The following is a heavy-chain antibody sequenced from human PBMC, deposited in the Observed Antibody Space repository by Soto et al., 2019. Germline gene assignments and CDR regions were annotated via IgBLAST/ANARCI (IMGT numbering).Heavy chain of an antibody. D-gene: IGHD2-8*01. CDR2: IYYNGNT. CDR3: ARCFCAGVYCTRSSCYFDY. Sequence: QLQLQESGPGLVKTSETLSLTCTVTGGSISSSSYYWGWIRQPPGKGLEWIGSIYYNGNTYYNPSLQSRVTISVDASKIPFSLKLSGVTAADTAVYFCARCFCAGVYCTRSSCYFDYWGQGALVTVSS. CDR1: GGSISSSSYY. V-gene: IGHV4-39*01. J-gene: IGHJ4*02.